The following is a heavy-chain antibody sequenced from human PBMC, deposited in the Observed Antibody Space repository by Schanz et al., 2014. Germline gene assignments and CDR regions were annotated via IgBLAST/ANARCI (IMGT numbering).Heavy chain of an antibody. J-gene: IGHJ4*02. Sequence: EVQLVASGGGLVQPGGSLRLSCAASGFAVDNYYMSCVRQAPGKGLEWVSAISGSGGSTYYADSVKGRFTISRDNAKNSLYLEMNSLRAEDTALYYCARDRRNADLDYWGQGTLVTVSS. CDR2: ISGSGGST. CDR1: GFAVDNYY. CDR3: ARDRRNADLDY. V-gene: IGHV3-23*04. D-gene: IGHD1-1*01.